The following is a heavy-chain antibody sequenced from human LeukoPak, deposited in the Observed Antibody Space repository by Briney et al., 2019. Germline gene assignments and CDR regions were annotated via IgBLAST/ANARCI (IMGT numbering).Heavy chain of an antibody. D-gene: IGHD3-22*01. Sequence: SETLSLTCTVSGGSISSYYWSWIRQPPGKGLEWIGYIYYSGSTNYNPSLKSQVTISVDTSKNQFSLKLSSVTAADTAVYYCARAGYDSSGYGAFDIWGQGTMVTVSS. CDR3: ARAGYDSSGYGAFDI. V-gene: IGHV4-59*01. CDR1: GGSISSYY. CDR2: IYYSGST. J-gene: IGHJ3*02.